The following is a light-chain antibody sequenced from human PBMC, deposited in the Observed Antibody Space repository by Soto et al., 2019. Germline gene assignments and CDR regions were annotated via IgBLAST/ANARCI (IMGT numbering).Light chain of an antibody. CDR3: QSADSSGTSYV. J-gene: IGLJ1*01. V-gene: IGLV3-25*02. Sequence: SYELTQPPSVSVSPGQTARITCSGAALPKQYAYWYQQKPGQAPVLVIYKDSERPSGIPERFSGSSSGTTVTLTISGVQAEDEADYYCQSADSSGTSYVFGTGTKLTVL. CDR1: ALPKQY. CDR2: KDS.